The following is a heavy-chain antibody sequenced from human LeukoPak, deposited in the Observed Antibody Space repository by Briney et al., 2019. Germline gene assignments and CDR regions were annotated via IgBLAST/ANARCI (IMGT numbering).Heavy chain of an antibody. Sequence: SETLCLTCTVSGGSISSYYWSWIRQPAGKGLEWIGRIYTSGSTNYNPSLKSRVTMSVDTSKNQFSLKLSSVTAADTAVYYCARDRYDFWSGYYTTFWFDPWGQGTLVTVSS. CDR2: IYTSGST. J-gene: IGHJ5*02. D-gene: IGHD3-3*01. V-gene: IGHV4-4*07. CDR1: GGSISSYY. CDR3: ARDRYDFWSGYYTTFWFDP.